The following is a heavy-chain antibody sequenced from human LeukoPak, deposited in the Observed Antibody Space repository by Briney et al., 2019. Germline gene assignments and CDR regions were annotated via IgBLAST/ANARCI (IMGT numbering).Heavy chain of an antibody. CDR2: ISYDGSNK. CDR1: GFTFSSYA. V-gene: IGHV3-30*18. Sequence: GGSLRLSCAASGFTFSSYAMSWVRQAPGKGLEWVAGISYDGSNKYYADSVKGGFTISRDNSKNTLYLQMNSLRAEATAVYYCAKVELLWFGCMDVWGQGTTVTVSS. J-gene: IGHJ6*02. CDR3: AKVELLWFGCMDV. D-gene: IGHD3-10*01.